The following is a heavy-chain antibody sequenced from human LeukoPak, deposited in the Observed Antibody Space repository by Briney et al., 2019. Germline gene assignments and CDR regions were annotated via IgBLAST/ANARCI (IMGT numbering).Heavy chain of an antibody. CDR3: AKGGDYDFWSGQDNTYFDY. CDR1: GFTFSSYW. J-gene: IGHJ4*02. CDR2: INSDGSST. V-gene: IGHV3-74*01. D-gene: IGHD3-3*01. Sequence: GGSLRLSCAASGFTFSSYWMHWVRQAPGKGLVWVSRINSDGSSTSYADSVKGRFTISRDNAKNTLYLQMNSLRAEDTAVYYCAKGGDYDFWSGQDNTYFDYWGQGTLVTVSS.